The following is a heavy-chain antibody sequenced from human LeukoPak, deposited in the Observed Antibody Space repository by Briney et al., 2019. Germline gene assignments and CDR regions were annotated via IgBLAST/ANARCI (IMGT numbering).Heavy chain of an antibody. CDR3: ASGSYYFDY. D-gene: IGHD1-26*01. CDR1: GGAIRSYY. V-gene: IGHV4-59*08. CDR2: IYYTGST. Sequence: PSETLSLTCTVSGGAIRSYYWSWIRQPPEKGLDWIGYIYYTGSTKYNPSLKSRATISVDTSKNQFSLKLSSVTAADTAVYYCASGSYYFDYWGQGTLVTVSS. J-gene: IGHJ4*02.